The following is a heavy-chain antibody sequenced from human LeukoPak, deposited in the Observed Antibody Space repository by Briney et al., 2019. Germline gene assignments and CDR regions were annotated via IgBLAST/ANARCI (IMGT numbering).Heavy chain of an antibody. J-gene: IGHJ5*02. Sequence: ASVKVSCKASGYTFTGYYMHWVRQAPGQGLEWMGWINPNSGGTNYAQKFQGRVTMTRDTSISTAYMELSRLRSDDTAVYYCARAGLVVVTAIHGFDPWGQGTLVTVSS. V-gene: IGHV1-2*02. D-gene: IGHD2-21*02. CDR2: INPNSGGT. CDR1: GYTFTGYY. CDR3: ARAGLVVVTAIHGFDP.